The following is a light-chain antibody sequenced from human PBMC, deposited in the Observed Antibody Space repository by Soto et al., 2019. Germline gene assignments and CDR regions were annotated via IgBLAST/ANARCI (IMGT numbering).Light chain of an antibody. J-gene: IGLJ1*01. V-gene: IGLV2-14*03. Sequence: QSALTQPASVPGSPGQSITISCSGSSSDVGGYNAVSWYQQHPGKAPKLEIYDVSDRPSGISSRFSASRSGNTASLTISGIQAEDEADYYCSSYSTGGSYVFGSGTKVTVL. CDR3: SSYSTGGSYV. CDR1: SSDVGGYNA. CDR2: DVS.